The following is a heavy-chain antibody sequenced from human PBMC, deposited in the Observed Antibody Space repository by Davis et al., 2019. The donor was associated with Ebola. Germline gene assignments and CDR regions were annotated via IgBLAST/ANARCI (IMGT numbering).Heavy chain of an antibody. CDR1: GFTFSSYW. Sequence: HTGGSLRLSCAASGFTFSSYWMHWVRQAPGEGLVWVSRIYSDGSSTSYADSVKGRFTISRDNAKNTLYLQMNSLRAEDTAVYYCARDRSGTSGWSPFDYWGQGTLVTVSS. V-gene: IGHV3-74*01. J-gene: IGHJ4*02. D-gene: IGHD6-19*01. CDR2: IYSDGSST. CDR3: ARDRSGTSGWSPFDY.